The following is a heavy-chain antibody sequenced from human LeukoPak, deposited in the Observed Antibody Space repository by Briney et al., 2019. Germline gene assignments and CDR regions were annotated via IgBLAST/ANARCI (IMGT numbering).Heavy chain of an antibody. D-gene: IGHD3-22*01. CDR1: GFTFSIYA. Sequence: GGSLRLSCAASGFTFSIYAMSWVRQAPGKGLEWVSAISDSGGSTYYADSVKGRFTISRDNSKNTLYLQMNSLRAEDTAVYYCAKDDSSGYYDAGVDYWGQGTLLTVSS. V-gene: IGHV3-23*01. CDR2: ISDSGGST. J-gene: IGHJ4*02. CDR3: AKDDSSGYYDAGVDY.